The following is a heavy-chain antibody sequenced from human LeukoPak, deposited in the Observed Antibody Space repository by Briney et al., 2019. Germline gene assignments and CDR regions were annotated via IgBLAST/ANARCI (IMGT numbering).Heavy chain of an antibody. CDR2: INQDASEK. CDR1: RFTFSRYW. Sequence: GGSLRLSCVDSRFTFSRYWMSWVRQAPGKGLEWVATINQDASEKDYVDSVKGRFTISRDNSKNTLYLQMNSLRVEDTAVYYCCSATSCYLDYWGQGTLVTVSS. CDR3: CSATSCYLDY. J-gene: IGHJ4*02. D-gene: IGHD2-2*01. V-gene: IGHV3-7*01.